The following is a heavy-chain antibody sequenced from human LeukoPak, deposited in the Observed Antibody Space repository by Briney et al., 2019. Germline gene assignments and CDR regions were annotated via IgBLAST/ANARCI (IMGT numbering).Heavy chain of an antibody. V-gene: IGHV3-23*01. CDR1: GFTFSSYA. D-gene: IGHD2-2*01. CDR2: ISGSGGST. J-gene: IGHJ4*02. CDR3: AKVEKGVPAAMGVFDY. Sequence: GESLRLSCAASGFTFSSYAMSWVRQAPGKGLEWVSAISGSGGSTYYADSVKGRFTISRDNSKNTLYLQMNSLRAEDTAVYYCAKVEKGVPAAMGVFDYWGQGTLVTVSS.